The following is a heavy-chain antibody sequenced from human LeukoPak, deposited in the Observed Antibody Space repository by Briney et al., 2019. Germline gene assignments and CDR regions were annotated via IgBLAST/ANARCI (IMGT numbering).Heavy chain of an antibody. J-gene: IGHJ6*03. CDR1: GGSISSYY. Sequence: SETLSLTCTVSGGSISSYYWSWIRQPPGKGLEWIGYIYYSGSTNYNPSLKSRVTISVDTSKNQFSLKLSSVTAADTAVYYCARGRSLGVVPAAPVINYYYYMDVWGKGTTVTVSS. D-gene: IGHD2-2*01. CDR3: ARGRSLGVVPAAPVINYYYYMDV. CDR2: IYYSGST. V-gene: IGHV4-59*01.